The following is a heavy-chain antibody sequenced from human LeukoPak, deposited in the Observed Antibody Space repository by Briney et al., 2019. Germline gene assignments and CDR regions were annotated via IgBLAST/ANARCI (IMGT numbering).Heavy chain of an antibody. J-gene: IGHJ4*02. CDR2: IYPGDSDT. Sequence: GESLQISCKGSGSIFTSYWIAWVRQLPGKGLEWMGIIYPGDSDTRYSPSFQGQVTISADKSISTAYLQWSSLKASDTAMYYCAKRDYGGKHFDYWGQGTLVTVSS. V-gene: IGHV5-51*01. CDR1: GSIFTSYW. D-gene: IGHD4-23*01. CDR3: AKRDYGGKHFDY.